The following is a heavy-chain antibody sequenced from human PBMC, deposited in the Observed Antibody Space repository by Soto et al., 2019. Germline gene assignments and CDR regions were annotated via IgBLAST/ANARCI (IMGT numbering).Heavy chain of an antibody. CDR2: ISAYNGNT. CDR3: ARDPLMITFGGVIVPSPYGMDV. V-gene: IGHV1-18*01. D-gene: IGHD3-16*02. CDR1: GYTFTSYG. J-gene: IGHJ6*02. Sequence: ASVKVSCKASGYTFTSYGISWVRQAPGQGLEWMGWISAYNGNTNYAQKLQGRVTMTTDTSTSTAYMELRSLRSDDTAVYYCARDPLMITFGGVIVPSPYGMDVWGQGTTVTVSS.